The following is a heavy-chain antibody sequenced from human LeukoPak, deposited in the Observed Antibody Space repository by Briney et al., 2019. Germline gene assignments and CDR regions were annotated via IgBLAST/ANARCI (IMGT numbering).Heavy chain of an antibody. J-gene: IGHJ6*02. D-gene: IGHD3-10*01. CDR1: GFTVSSNF. CDR2: IYSGGST. V-gene: IGHV3-53*01. CDR3: ARVCVLVRGVNDGMDV. Sequence: PGGSLRLSCAASGFTVSSNFLSWVRQPPGKGLEWVSDIYSGGSTYYADSVKGRFTISRDNSKNTLYLQMNSLRAEDTAVYYCARVCVLVRGVNDGMDVWGQGTTVTVSS.